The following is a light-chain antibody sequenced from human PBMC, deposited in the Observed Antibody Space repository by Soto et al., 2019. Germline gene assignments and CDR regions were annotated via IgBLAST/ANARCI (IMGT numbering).Light chain of an antibody. Sequence: DIQMTQSPSSLSASVGDRVTITCQASHDITSFLNWYQHKPGRAPKLLIYDASILESGVPTRFSGSGSGTHFTFTISSLQPEDVATYYCQQRSNWPPITFGQGTRLDIK. CDR3: QQRSNWPPIT. CDR2: DAS. V-gene: IGKV1-33*01. CDR1: HDITSF. J-gene: IGKJ5*01.